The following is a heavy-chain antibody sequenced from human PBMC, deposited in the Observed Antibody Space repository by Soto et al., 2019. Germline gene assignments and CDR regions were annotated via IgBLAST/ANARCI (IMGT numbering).Heavy chain of an antibody. CDR1: GFTFSSYS. V-gene: IGHV3-21*01. CDR2: ISSSSSYI. Sequence: EVQLVESGGGLVKPGGSLRLSCAASGFTFSSYSMNWVRQAPGKGLEWVSSISSSSSYIYYADSVKGRFTISRDNAKNSLYLQMNSLRAEDTAVYYCARDGAMVALPYYYMDVWGKGTTVTVSS. D-gene: IGHD2-15*01. J-gene: IGHJ6*03. CDR3: ARDGAMVALPYYYMDV.